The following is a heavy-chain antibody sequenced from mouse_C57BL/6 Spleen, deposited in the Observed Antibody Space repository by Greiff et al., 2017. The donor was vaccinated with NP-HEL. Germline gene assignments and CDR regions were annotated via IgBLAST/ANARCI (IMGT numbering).Heavy chain of an antibody. CDR2: IDPSDSET. D-gene: IGHD2-4*01. V-gene: IGHV1-52*01. Sequence: QVQLQQPGAELVRPGSSVKLSCKASGYTFTSYWMHWVKQRPIQGLEWIGNIDPSDSETHYNQQFKDKATLTVDKSSSTAYMQLSSLTSEDSAVYYCARTPDYGRAWFAYWGQGTLVTVSA. CDR3: ARTPDYGRAWFAY. J-gene: IGHJ3*01. CDR1: GYTFTSYW.